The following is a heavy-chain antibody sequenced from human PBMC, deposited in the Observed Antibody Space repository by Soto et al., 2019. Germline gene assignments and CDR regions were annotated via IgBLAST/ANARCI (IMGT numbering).Heavy chain of an antibody. Sequence: QITLKESGPTLVKPTQTLTLTCTFSGFSLSTGGVGVGWIRQPPGKALEYLALIYWDDDKRYSPSLKSRLTITXXPXKXXVLLTMTNMDPVDTATYYCAHRQGGYNWTAEDFDYWGQGTLVTVSS. CDR2: IYWDDDK. V-gene: IGHV2-5*02. J-gene: IGHJ4*02. D-gene: IGHD1-1*01. CDR3: AHRQGGYNWTAEDFDY. CDR1: GFSLSTGGVG.